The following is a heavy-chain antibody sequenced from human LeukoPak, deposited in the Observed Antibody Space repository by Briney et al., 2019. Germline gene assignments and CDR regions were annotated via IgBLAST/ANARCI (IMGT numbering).Heavy chain of an antibody. J-gene: IGHJ4*02. CDR3: AKECDYGDNSALPCY. V-gene: IGHV3-23*01. CDR2: INSGGRT. CDR1: GFTFSNYA. D-gene: IGHD4-23*01. Sequence: PGGSLRLSCAASGFTFSNYAMSWVRQAPGKGLEWVSSINSGGRTYYADSVNGRFTISRDNSKNTLSLQMNSLRGEDTAVYYCAKECDYGDNSALPCYWGQGTLVTVSS.